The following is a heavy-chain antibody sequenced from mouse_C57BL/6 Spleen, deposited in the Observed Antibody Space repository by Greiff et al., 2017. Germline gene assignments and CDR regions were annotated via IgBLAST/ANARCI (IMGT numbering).Heavy chain of an antibody. CDR2: IEPEDGDT. D-gene: IGHD1-1*01. CDR3: TTGDYGSSWYFDV. CDR1: GFNITDYY. Sequence: EVQVVESGAELVRPWASVKLSCTASGFNITDYYVHWVQQTPEQGLEWIGRIEPEDGDTDYAPKFHGKATMTADTYSNTDYLLHSSLTSEDTAVYYCTTGDYGSSWYFDVWGTGTTVTVSS. J-gene: IGHJ1*03. V-gene: IGHV14-1*01.